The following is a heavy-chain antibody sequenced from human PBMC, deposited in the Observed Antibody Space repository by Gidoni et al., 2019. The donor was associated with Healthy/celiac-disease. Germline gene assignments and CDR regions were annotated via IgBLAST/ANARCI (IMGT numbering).Heavy chain of an antibody. Sequence: QVQLVQSGAAVQKPGASVTVSCTASGYPFTSYFMHWVRQAPGQGLEWMGIINPSGGSTSYAQKFQGRVTMTRDTSTSTVYMELSSLRSEDTAVYYCARDRDSSGFGFDYWGQGTLVTVSS. CDR1: GYPFTSYF. CDR2: INPSGGST. V-gene: IGHV1-46*01. D-gene: IGHD3-22*01. CDR3: ARDRDSSGFGFDY. J-gene: IGHJ4*02.